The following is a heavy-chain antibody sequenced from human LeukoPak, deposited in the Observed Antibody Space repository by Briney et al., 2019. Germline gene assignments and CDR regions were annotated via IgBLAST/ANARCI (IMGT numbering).Heavy chain of an antibody. Sequence: GESLQISCKGSGYDFNTYWVAWVRQLPGKGLEWMGIIRPMNSDVRYSPSFQGQVTISADRSINTAYLQWSSLTASDTAMYYCASRPFETTVVPWDFYWGQGTQVTVSS. CDR3: ASRPFETTVVPWDFY. J-gene: IGHJ4*02. V-gene: IGHV5-51*01. CDR2: IRPMNSDV. CDR1: GYDFNTYW. D-gene: IGHD4-23*01.